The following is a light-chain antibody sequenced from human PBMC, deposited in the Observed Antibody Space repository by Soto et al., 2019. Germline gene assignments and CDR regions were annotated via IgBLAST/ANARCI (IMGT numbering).Light chain of an antibody. CDR1: QSVSSSD. J-gene: IGKJ4*01. V-gene: IGKV3-20*01. CDR2: GAS. CDR3: QQYGSSPLT. Sequence: EIVLTQSPGTLSLSPGERATLSCRASQSVSSSDFAWYQQKPGQAPRLLIYGASSRATGIPNRFSGSGSGTDFTLTISSLEHEDFAVYYCQQYGSSPLTFGGGTKVEIK.